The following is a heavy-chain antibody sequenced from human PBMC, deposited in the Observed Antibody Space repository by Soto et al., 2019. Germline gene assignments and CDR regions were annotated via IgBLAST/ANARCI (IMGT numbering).Heavy chain of an antibody. V-gene: IGHV3-7*01. CDR1: GFTFSSYW. Sequence: GGSLRLSCAASGFTFSSYWMSWVRQAPGKGLEWVANIKQDGSEKYYVDSVKGRFTISRDNAKNSLYLQMNSLRAEDTAVYYCARGPTLGYCSSTSCYSYDYWGQGTLVTVSS. D-gene: IGHD2-2*02. CDR2: IKQDGSEK. CDR3: ARGPTLGYCSSTSCYSYDY. J-gene: IGHJ4*02.